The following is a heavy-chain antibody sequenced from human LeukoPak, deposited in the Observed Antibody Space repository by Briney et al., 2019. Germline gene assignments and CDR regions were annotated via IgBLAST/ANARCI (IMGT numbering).Heavy chain of an antibody. Sequence: SEALSLTCAVSGGSFSGYYWSWIRQPPGKGLEWIGEINHSGSTNYNPSLKSRVTISVDTSKNQFSLKLSSVPAADTAVYYCARVPSYYYYGMDVWGQGTTVTVSS. CDR3: ARVPSYYYYGMDV. CDR2: INHSGST. CDR1: GGSFSGYY. V-gene: IGHV4-34*01. J-gene: IGHJ6*02.